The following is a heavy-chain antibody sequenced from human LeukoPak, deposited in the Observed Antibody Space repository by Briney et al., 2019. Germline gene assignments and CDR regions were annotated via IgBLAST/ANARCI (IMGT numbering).Heavy chain of an antibody. Sequence: GGSLRLSCAASGFTVSSNRMSWVRQAPGKGLEWVSSISSRGTYIYYADSVKGRFTISRDNAKDSLYLQMNSLRAEDTAVYYCARPPIAVTGTSGLLYGLDVWGQGTTVAVSS. CDR2: ISSRGTYI. CDR1: GFTVSSNR. J-gene: IGHJ6*02. CDR3: ARPPIAVTGTSGLLYGLDV. D-gene: IGHD6-19*01. V-gene: IGHV3-21*06.